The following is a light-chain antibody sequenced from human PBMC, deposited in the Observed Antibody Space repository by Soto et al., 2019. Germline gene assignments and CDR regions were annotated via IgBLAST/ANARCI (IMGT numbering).Light chain of an antibody. Sequence: EIVLTQSPGTLSLSPGERATLSCRASQSVSTSYLAWYQQKPGQAPRLLIYDTSSRVTGIPDRFSGSGSGKDFTLTISRLEPEDFAVYYCQQYGASRWTFGPGTKVDIK. CDR1: QSVSTSY. J-gene: IGKJ1*01. V-gene: IGKV3-20*01. CDR2: DTS. CDR3: QQYGASRWT.